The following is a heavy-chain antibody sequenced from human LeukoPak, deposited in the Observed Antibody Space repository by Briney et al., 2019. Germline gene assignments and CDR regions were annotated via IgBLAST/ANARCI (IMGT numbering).Heavy chain of an antibody. Sequence: PGGSRRLSCAASGFTFSSYEMNWVRQAPGKGLVWVSRINSDGSSTSYADSVKGRFTISRDNSKNTLYLQMNSLRAEDTAVYYCAKDWATYGDYFGYWGQGTLVTVSS. J-gene: IGHJ4*02. D-gene: IGHD4-17*01. CDR1: GFTFSSYE. V-gene: IGHV3-74*01. CDR3: AKDWATYGDYFGY. CDR2: INSDGSST.